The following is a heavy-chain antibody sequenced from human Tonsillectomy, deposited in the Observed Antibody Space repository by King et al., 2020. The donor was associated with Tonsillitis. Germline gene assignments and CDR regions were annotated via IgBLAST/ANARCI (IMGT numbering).Heavy chain of an antibody. J-gene: IGHJ4*02. V-gene: IGHV3-30*04. CDR1: GFTFSSYA. Sequence: VQLVESGGGVVQPGRSLRLSCAASGFTFSSYAMHWVRQAPGKGLEWVTVISYDGSNKYYADYVKGRFTISRDNSKNTLYLQMNSLTAEDTVVYYCAGARGGAFDFWGQGTPVTVSS. D-gene: IGHD3-10*01. CDR3: AGARGGAFDF. CDR2: ISYDGSNK.